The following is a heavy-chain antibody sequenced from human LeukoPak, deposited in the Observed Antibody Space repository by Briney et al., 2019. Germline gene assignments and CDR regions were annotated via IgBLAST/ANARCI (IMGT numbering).Heavy chain of an antibody. CDR3: AKGTGGYYGPFDS. Sequence: PGGSLSLSCAASGLTLDVFALFWVREAPGKGLEYVSGINWNSGSIDYADSVKGRFTTSRDNAKSSLYLQMNSLRVEDTAVYYCAKGTGGYYGPFDSWGQGTLVTVSS. CDR1: GLTLDVFA. CDR2: INWNSGSI. D-gene: IGHD3-22*01. V-gene: IGHV3-9*01. J-gene: IGHJ4*02.